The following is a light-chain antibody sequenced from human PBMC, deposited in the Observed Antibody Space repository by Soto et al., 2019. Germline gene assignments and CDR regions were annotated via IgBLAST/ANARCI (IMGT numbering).Light chain of an antibody. V-gene: IGKV3-20*01. CDR3: ILYGESPPAYT. CDR1: QSVSSRN. J-gene: IGKJ2*01. CDR2: GAF. Sequence: EIVLTQSPGTLSLFPGERVTLSCRASQSVSSRNLAWYRQKPGQAPSLLIYGAFNRATGIPDRFSGSGSATDFTLTISRLEHADFALYYGILYGESPPAYTFGQGTKMDIK.